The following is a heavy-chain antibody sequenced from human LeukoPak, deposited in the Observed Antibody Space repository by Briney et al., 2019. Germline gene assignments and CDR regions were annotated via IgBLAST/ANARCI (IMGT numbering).Heavy chain of an antibody. V-gene: IGHV2-5*02. D-gene: IGHD3-10*01. CDR1: GFSLSSSGVA. CDR3: AHKAIGSGSYYDWYFDL. CDR2: IYWDDED. Sequence: SGHTLVNPTQTLTLTCTFSGFSLSSSGVAVGWIRQPPGKALEWLALIYWDDEDRYSPSLKSRLTITKDTSKNQVVLTMTKMDPVDTATYYCAHKAIGSGSYYDWYFDLWGRGTLVTVSS. J-gene: IGHJ2*01.